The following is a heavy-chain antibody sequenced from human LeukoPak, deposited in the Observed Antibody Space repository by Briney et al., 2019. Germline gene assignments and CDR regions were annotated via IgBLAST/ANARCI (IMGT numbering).Heavy chain of an antibody. Sequence: GESLKISCKGSGYSFTSYWIGWVRQMPGKGLEGMGIIYPGDSDTRYSPSCQGQVTNSADKSISTAYLQWSSLKASDTAMYYCTRGGDYYYYGMDVWGQGTTVTVSS. CDR3: TRGGDYYYYGMDV. CDR1: GYSFTSYW. CDR2: IYPGDSDT. J-gene: IGHJ6*02. V-gene: IGHV5-51*01. D-gene: IGHD3-16*01.